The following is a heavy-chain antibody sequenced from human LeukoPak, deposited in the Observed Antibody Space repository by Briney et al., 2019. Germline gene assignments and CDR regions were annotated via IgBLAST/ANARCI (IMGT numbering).Heavy chain of an antibody. CDR1: GFTFSSYS. Sequence: PGGSLRLSCVASGFTFSSYSMNWVRQAPGKGLEWVSSISSSSYIYYADSVKGRFTISRDNAKNSLYLQMNSLRAEDTAVYYCARETDTAMADDAFDIWGQGTMVTVSS. CDR3: ARETDTAMADDAFDI. J-gene: IGHJ3*02. CDR2: ISSSSYI. V-gene: IGHV3-21*01. D-gene: IGHD5-18*01.